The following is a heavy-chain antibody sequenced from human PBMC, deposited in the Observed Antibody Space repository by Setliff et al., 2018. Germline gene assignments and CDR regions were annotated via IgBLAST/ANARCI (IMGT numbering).Heavy chain of an antibody. V-gene: IGHV3-7*01. CDR2: INPDGSER. Sequence: PGGSLRLSCAVSGFTFSNHWMTWVRQAPGKGLEWVANINPDGSERYSVDSVRGRFTVSRDNANNSLYLQMNSLRAEDTAVYYCARAGGGHIVVATFDFDMWGQGTMVTVSS. CDR1: GFTFSNHW. CDR3: ARAGGGHIVVATFDFDM. J-gene: IGHJ3*02. D-gene: IGHD2-21*01.